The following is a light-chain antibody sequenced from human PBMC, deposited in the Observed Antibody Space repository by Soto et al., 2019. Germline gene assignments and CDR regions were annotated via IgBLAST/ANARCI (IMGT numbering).Light chain of an antibody. V-gene: IGKV3-11*01. CDR2: DAS. CDR3: QQRNRWPLT. Sequence: EFVITQSPSTLSVYTGERATLSCRASQSISNHLGWYQQKPGQPPRLLISDASNRATGIPARFSGSGSGTDFSLTISSLEPEDFAVYYCQQRNRWPLTFGGGTKVAIK. CDR1: QSISNH. J-gene: IGKJ4*01.